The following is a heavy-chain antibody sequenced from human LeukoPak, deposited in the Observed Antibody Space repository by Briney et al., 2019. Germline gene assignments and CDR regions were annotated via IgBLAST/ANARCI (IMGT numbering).Heavy chain of an antibody. CDR1: GFPLSTYA. Sequence: GGSLRLSCAASGFPLSTYAMSWVRQAPGKGLEWVSAISGSGGSTYYADSVKGRFTISRDNSKNTLYLQMNSLRAEDTAVYYCAKDQQWLVEYYFDYWGQGTLVTVSS. V-gene: IGHV3-23*01. D-gene: IGHD6-19*01. CDR2: ISGSGGST. J-gene: IGHJ4*02. CDR3: AKDQQWLVEYYFDY.